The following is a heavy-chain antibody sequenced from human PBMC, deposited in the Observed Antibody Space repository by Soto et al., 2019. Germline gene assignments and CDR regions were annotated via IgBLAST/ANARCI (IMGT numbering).Heavy chain of an antibody. CDR1: GGSISSGGYY. CDR3: ARGGETTVTTSEYFQH. D-gene: IGHD4-17*01. Sequence: QVQLQESGPGLVKPSQTLSLTCTVSGGSISSGGYYWSWIRQHPGKGLEWIGYIYYSGSTYYNPSPKSRVTISVETSKNQFSLKVSSVTAADTAVYYSARGGETTVTTSEYFQHWGQGTLVTVSS. V-gene: IGHV4-31*03. J-gene: IGHJ1*01. CDR2: IYYSGST.